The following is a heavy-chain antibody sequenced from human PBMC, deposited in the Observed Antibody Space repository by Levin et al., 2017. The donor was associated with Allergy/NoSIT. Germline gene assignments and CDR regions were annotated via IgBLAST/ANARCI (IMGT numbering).Heavy chain of an antibody. CDR3: AKDRRSCSGGSCDSGIVYRDGLDI. CDR1: GFTFSSYS. D-gene: IGHD2-15*01. J-gene: IGHJ3*02. Sequence: GGSLRLSCAASGFTFSSYSMYWVRQAPGKGLEWVSVISGSGAGTYYADSVKGRFTISRDNSKNTLYLQMNSLRAEDTAVYSCAKDRRSCSGGSCDSGIVYRDGLDIWGHGTMVTVSS. V-gene: IGHV3-23*01. CDR2: ISGSGAGT.